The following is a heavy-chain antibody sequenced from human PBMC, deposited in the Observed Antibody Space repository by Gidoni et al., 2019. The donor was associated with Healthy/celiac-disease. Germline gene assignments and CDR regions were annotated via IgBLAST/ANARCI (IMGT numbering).Heavy chain of an antibody. CDR1: GSTFDYYA. V-gene: IGHV3-9*01. D-gene: IGHD6-13*01. J-gene: IGHJ6*03. CDR2: ISWNSGSI. Sequence: EVQLVESGGGLVQPGSSLRLSCAASGSTFDYYAMHWVRQAPGKGLEWVSGISWNSGSIGYADSVKGRFTISRDNAKNSLYLQMNSLRAEDTALYYCAKDANRYSSSANMDVWGKGTTVTVSS. CDR3: AKDANRYSSSANMDV.